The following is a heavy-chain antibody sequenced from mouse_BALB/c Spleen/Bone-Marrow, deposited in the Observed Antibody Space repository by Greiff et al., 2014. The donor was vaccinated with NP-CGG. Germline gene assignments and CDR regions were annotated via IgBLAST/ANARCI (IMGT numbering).Heavy chain of an antibody. CDR2: INPSSXXX. V-gene: IGHV1-4*02. J-gene: IGHJ2*01. Sequence: QVQLQQSAAELARPGASVKXXCKASGYSFTSYTMHWVKQRPGQGVEWIGYINPSSXXXXXXXXXXXXXXXXXXKSSSTAYMQLSSLTSEDSAVYYCARPXGNYXXXWGXGTTLTVSS. CDR3: ARPXGNYXXX. CDR1: GYSFTSYT. D-gene: IGHD2-1*01.